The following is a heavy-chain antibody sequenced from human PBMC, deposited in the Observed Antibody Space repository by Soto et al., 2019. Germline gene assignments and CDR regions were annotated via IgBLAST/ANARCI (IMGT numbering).Heavy chain of an antibody. CDR3: AIGAAHSAASFDY. D-gene: IGHD2-2*01. CDR1: GGTFSSYT. CDR2: IIPILGIA. V-gene: IGHV1-69*02. J-gene: IGHJ4*02. Sequence: QVQLVQSGAEVKKPGSSVKVSCKASGGTFSSYTISWVRQAPGQGLEWMGRIIPILGIANYAQKFQGRVTITADKSTSTAYMELISLRSEDTAVYYCAIGAAHSAASFDYWGQGTLVTVSS.